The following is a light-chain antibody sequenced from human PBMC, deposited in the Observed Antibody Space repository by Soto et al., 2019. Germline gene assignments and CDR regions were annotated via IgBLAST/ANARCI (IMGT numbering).Light chain of an antibody. CDR2: DVT. Sequence: QSALTQAASVSESPGQSISLSCGGTSTDVGSHNYVSWYQHHPGKVPQLIIYDVTKRPSGVPDRFSGSKSGNTASLTISGLQVEDEADYYCCSYAGTYTWIFGGGTKLTVL. CDR3: CSYAGTYTWI. CDR1: STDVGSHNY. J-gene: IGLJ2*01. V-gene: IGLV2-11*01.